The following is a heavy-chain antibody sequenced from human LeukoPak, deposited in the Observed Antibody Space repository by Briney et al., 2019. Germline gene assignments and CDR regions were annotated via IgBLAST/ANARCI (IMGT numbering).Heavy chain of an antibody. V-gene: IGHV4-38-2*02. J-gene: IGHJ4*02. CDR3: ARRVRSADYRLDY. Sequence: SETLSLTCIVSGYSISSSYFWGWVRQPPGKGLEWIGSIFHSGSVYYNPSLKSRVTISLDASKSQFYLKLNSVTAADTAVYYCARRVRSADYRLDYWGQGTLVTVSS. CDR1: GYSISSSYF. D-gene: IGHD4-11*01. CDR2: IFHSGSV.